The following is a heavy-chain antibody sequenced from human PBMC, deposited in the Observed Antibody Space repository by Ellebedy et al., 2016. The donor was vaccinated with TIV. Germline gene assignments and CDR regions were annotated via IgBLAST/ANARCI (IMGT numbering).Heavy chain of an antibody. CDR3: VRWYYDDRGYYYIDY. CDR2: LLPGDSDD. D-gene: IGHD3-22*01. V-gene: IGHV5-51*01. J-gene: IGHJ4*02. CDR1: GYTFSSYW. Sequence: GESLKISCQVSGYTFSSYWIGWVRRMPGKGLEWVANLLPGDSDDRYSPSFQGQVTILADKSISVAYLQWSSLKASDSAVYYCVRWYYDDRGYYYIDYWGQGTLVTVSS.